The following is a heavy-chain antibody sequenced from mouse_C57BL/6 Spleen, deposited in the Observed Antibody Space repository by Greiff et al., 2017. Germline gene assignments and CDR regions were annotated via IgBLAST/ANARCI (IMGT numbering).Heavy chain of an antibody. Sequence: EVKLMESGGGLVKPGGSLKLSCAASGFTFSSYAMSWVRQTPEKRLEWVATISDGGSYTYYPDNVKGRFTISRDNAKNNLYLQMSHLKSEDTAMYYCARGGIYYGNYGFAYWGQGTLVTVSA. D-gene: IGHD2-1*01. J-gene: IGHJ3*01. V-gene: IGHV5-4*03. CDR1: GFTFSSYA. CDR2: ISDGGSYT. CDR3: ARGGIYYGNYGFAY.